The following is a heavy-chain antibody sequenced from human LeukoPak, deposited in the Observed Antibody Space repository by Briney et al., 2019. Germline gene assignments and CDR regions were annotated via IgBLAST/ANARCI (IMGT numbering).Heavy chain of an antibody. D-gene: IGHD3-10*01. CDR2: INTNTGNP. CDR1: GYTFTSYA. V-gene: IGHV7-4-1*02. CDR3: AGFDYGSGSSFDY. J-gene: IGHJ4*02. Sequence: GASVKVSCKASGYTFTSYAMNWVRQAPGQGLEWMGRINTNTGNPTYAQGFTGRFVFSLDTSVSTAYLQISSLKAEDTAVYYCAGFDYGSGSSFDYWGQGTLVTVSS.